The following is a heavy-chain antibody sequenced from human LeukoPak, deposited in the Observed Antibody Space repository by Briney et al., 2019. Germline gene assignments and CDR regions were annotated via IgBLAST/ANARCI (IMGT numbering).Heavy chain of an antibody. Sequence: ASVRVSCKVSGYTLTKLSMHWVRQAPGKGLEWMGGFDPEDGETIYAQKFQGRVTMTEDTSTDTAYMELSSLRSEDTAVYYCATRANLGAVAGTTNLLVNYYYMDVWGKGTTVTVSS. CDR1: GYTLTKLS. V-gene: IGHV1-24*01. CDR3: ATRANLGAVAGTTNLLVNYYYMDV. D-gene: IGHD6-19*01. J-gene: IGHJ6*03. CDR2: FDPEDGET.